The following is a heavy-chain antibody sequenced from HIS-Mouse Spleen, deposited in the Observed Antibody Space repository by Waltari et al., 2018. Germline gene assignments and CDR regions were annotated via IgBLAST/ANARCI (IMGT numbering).Heavy chain of an antibody. CDR1: GGSISSSSYY. D-gene: IGHD6-13*01. CDR3: AREIPYSSSWYDWYFDL. CDR2: IYYSGST. J-gene: IGHJ2*01. Sequence: QLQLQESGPGLVKPSETLSLTCTVSGGSISSSSYYWGWIRKPPGKGLEWIGSIYYSGSTYSTPSLKSRVTISVDTSKNQFSLKLSSVTAADTAVYYCAREIPYSSSWYDWYFDLWGRGTLVTVSS. V-gene: IGHV4-39*07.